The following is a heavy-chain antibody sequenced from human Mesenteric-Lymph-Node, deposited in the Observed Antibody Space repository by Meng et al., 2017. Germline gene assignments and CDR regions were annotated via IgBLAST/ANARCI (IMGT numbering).Heavy chain of an antibody. CDR3: ASDSGSYYEDWFDP. CDR1: GGSISSGSYY. J-gene: IGHJ5*02. CDR2: IYTSGST. D-gene: IGHD1-26*01. Sequence: SETLSLTCTVSGGSISSGSYYWSWIRQPAGKGLEWIGRIYTSGSTNYNPSLKSRVTISVGTSKNQFSLKLSSVTAADTAVYYCASDSGSYYEDWFDPWGQGTLVTVSS. V-gene: IGHV4-61*02.